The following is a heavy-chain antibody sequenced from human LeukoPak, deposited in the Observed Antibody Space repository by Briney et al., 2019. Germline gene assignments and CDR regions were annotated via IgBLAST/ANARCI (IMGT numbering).Heavy chain of an antibody. D-gene: IGHD5-12*01. CDR1: GDSISNSNYY. CDR2: IYFTGSA. CDR3: ARDPVATPRFLDS. Sequence: SETLSLTCNVSGDSISNSNYYWGWIRQPPGKGLEWIGFIYFTGSAHYNPSLKSRVAISVDTSNNQFSLMVTFVTAADTAVYYCARDPVATPRFLDSWGQGTLVIVSS. V-gene: IGHV4-39*07. J-gene: IGHJ4*02.